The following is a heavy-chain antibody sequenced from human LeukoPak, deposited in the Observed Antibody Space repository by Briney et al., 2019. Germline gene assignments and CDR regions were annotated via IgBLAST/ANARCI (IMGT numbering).Heavy chain of an antibody. CDR3: TREGDVVGATIDS. V-gene: IGHV4-38-2*02. CDR1: DYSISSGYY. D-gene: IGHD1-26*01. J-gene: IGHJ4*02. CDR2: ISHSGST. Sequence: KASETLSLTCIASDYSISSGYYWGWIRQPPGKGLEWIGSISHSGSTYYNPSLKSRVTISLDTSKNQFSLKLRSVTAADTAFYYCTREGDVVGATIDSWGQGTLVTVSS.